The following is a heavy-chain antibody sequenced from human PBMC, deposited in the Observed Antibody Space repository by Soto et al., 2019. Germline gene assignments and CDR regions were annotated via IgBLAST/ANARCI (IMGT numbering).Heavy chain of an antibody. Sequence: ASVKVSCKVSGYSLSDLSIHWVRQAPGKGLEWMGGLDAEDGETIYAQKLQGRGTMTEDTSTDTAYMELSSLKSEDTAMYYCATLPRTIERTPAAIWSFDSWGQGTLVTVSS. CDR3: ATLPRTIERTPAAIWSFDS. CDR2: LDAEDGET. D-gene: IGHD2-2*01. CDR1: GYSLSDLS. J-gene: IGHJ4*02. V-gene: IGHV1-24*01.